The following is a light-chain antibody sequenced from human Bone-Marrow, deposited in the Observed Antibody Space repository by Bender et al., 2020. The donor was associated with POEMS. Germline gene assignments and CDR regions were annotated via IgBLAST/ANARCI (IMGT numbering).Light chain of an antibody. CDR2: NDN. V-gene: IGLV1-47*02. CDR3: CSNAGSSAL. CDR1: NSNVGSDN. J-gene: IGLJ2*01. Sequence: QSVLTQPPSASETPGQRVAISCSGSNSNVGSDNVYWYQQLPGTAPKLLIYNDNQRPSGVPDRFSGSKSGTSASLAISGLRSEDEAEYYCCSNAGSSALFGGGTKLTVL.